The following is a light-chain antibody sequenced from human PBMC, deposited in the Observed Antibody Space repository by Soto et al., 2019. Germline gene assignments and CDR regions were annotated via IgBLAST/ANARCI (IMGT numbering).Light chain of an antibody. CDR3: QQRSNWPRT. Sequence: EIVLTQSPATLSLSPVERATLSCRASQSVSRYLAWYQQKPGQAPRLLISDASNRATGIPARFSGSGSGTDFTLTISSLEPEDFAVYYCQQRSNWPRTFGPGTKVDIK. J-gene: IGKJ3*01. CDR1: QSVSRY. CDR2: DAS. V-gene: IGKV3-11*01.